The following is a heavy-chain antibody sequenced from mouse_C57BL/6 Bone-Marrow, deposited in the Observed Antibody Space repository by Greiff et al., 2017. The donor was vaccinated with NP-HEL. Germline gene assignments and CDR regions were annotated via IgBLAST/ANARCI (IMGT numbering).Heavy chain of an antibody. Sequence: EVKLMESGAELVRPGASVKLSCTASGFNIKDDYMHWVKQRPEQGLEWIGWIDPENGDTEYASKFQGKATITADTSSNTAYLQLSSLTSEDTAVYYCTTRGLYAMDYWGQGTSVTVSS. V-gene: IGHV14-4*01. CDR1: GFNIKDDY. CDR3: TTRGLYAMDY. CDR2: IDPENGDT. J-gene: IGHJ4*01.